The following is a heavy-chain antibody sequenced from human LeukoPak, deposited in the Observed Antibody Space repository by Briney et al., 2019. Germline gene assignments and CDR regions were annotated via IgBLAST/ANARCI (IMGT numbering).Heavy chain of an antibody. CDR1: GFTFSTYG. CDR3: ARDWAGRRCDY. D-gene: IGHD3-16*01. Sequence: GRSLRLSCEASGFTFSTYGMPWVRQAPGKGLEWVAVIWYDGSNKFYADSVKGRFSISRDNSKNTVYLQMSSLRDDDTAVYYCARDWAGRRCDYWGQGTLVTVSS. CDR2: IWYDGSNK. J-gene: IGHJ4*02. V-gene: IGHV3-33*01.